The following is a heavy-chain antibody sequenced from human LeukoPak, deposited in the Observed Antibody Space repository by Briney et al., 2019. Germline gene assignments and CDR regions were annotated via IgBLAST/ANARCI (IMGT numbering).Heavy chain of an antibody. J-gene: IGHJ5*02. V-gene: IGHV4-39*07. CDR3: ARHWRGGYSNNNWFDP. CDR1: GGSISNRNYH. Sequence: TSETLSLTCTVSGGSISNRNYHWGWIRQPPGKGLEWIGSICSSGSAYYNPSLKSRVTISVDTSKNQFSLKLSSVTAADTAVCYGARHWRGGYSNNNWFDPWGQGTLVTVSS. CDR2: ICSSGSA. D-gene: IGHD5-18*01.